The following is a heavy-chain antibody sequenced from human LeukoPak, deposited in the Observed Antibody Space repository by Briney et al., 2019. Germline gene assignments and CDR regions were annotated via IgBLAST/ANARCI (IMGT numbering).Heavy chain of an antibody. D-gene: IGHD2-15*01. V-gene: IGHV3-48*01. CDR2: ISHDGAII. CDR1: GFTFSRDS. J-gene: IGHJ4*02. CDR3: VRDNPRCCGVVPANIDDY. Sequence: AGGSLRLSCAASGFTFSRDSMNWVRQAPGKGLEWISYISHDGAIIYYADSVRGRFTISRDNARNSLYLQMHSLRAEDTAVYYCVRDNPRCCGVVPANIDDYWGQGTLVTVSS.